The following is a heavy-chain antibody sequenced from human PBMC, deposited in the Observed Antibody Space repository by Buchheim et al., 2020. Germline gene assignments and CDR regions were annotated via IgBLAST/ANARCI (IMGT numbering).Heavy chain of an antibody. J-gene: IGHJ6*02. CDR2: INPNSGGT. V-gene: IGHV1-2*06. Sequence: QVQLVQSGAEVKKPGASVKVSCKVSGYTFTGYYMHWVRQAPGQGLEWMGRINPNSGGTNYAQKFQGRVTMTRDTSISTASMELSRLRSDDTAVYYCASGVYDSSGYFTHYYYYGMDVWGQGTT. CDR3: ASGVYDSSGYFTHYYYYGMDV. CDR1: GYTFTGYY. D-gene: IGHD3-22*01.